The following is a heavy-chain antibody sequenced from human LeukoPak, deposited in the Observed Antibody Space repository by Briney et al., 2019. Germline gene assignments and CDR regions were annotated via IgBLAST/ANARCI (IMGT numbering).Heavy chain of an antibody. CDR1: GFTFSSYG. D-gene: IGHD3-3*01. Sequence: GGSLRLSCAASGFTFSSYGMHWVRQAPGKGLEWVAFIRYDGSNKYYADSVKGRFTISRDNSNNTLYLQMNSLRAEDTAVYHCAKTEYYDFWSGYDQHWGRAPWSPSPQ. V-gene: IGHV3-30*02. J-gene: IGHJ1*01. CDR2: IRYDGSNK. CDR3: AKTEYYDFWSGYDQH.